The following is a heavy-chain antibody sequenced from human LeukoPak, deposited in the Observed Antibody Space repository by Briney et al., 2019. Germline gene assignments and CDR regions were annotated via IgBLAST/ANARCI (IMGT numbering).Heavy chain of an antibody. Sequence: SETLSLTCTVSGGSISSYYWSWLRQPPGKGLEWIGYIYYSGSTNYNPSLKSRVTISVDTSKNQFSLKLSSVTAADTAVYYCARDRLIAVAGKYYYYGMDVWGQGTTVTVSS. CDR2: IYYSGST. J-gene: IGHJ6*02. V-gene: IGHV4-59*01. CDR1: GGSISSYY. CDR3: ARDRLIAVAGKYYYYGMDV. D-gene: IGHD6-19*01.